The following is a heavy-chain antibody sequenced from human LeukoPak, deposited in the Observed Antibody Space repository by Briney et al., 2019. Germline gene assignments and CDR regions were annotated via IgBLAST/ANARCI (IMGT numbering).Heavy chain of an antibody. V-gene: IGHV3-33*01. CDR3: ARVNVCPRCHFDY. CDR2: IWYDGSNK. J-gene: IGHJ4*02. CDR1: GFTFSSYG. D-gene: IGHD3-16*01. Sequence: GGSLRLSCAASGFTFSSYGMHWVRQAPGKGLEWVAVIWYDGSNKYYADSVKGRFTISRDNAKNTLYLQMNSLRAEDTAVYYCARVNVCPRCHFDYWGQGTLVTVSS.